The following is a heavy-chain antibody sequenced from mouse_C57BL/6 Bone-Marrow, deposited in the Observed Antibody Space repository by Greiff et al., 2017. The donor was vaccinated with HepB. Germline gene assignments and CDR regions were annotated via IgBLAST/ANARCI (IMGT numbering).Heavy chain of an antibody. CDR1: GFTFSDYG. Sequence: EVKLMESGGGLVKPGGSLKLSCAASGFTFSDYGMHWVRQAPEKGLEWVAYISSGSSTIYYADTVKGRVTISRDNAKNTLFLQMTSLRSEDTAMYYCARTGTGAMDYWGQGTSVTVSS. J-gene: IGHJ4*01. D-gene: IGHD4-1*01. V-gene: IGHV5-17*01. CDR2: ISSGSSTI. CDR3: ARTGTGAMDY.